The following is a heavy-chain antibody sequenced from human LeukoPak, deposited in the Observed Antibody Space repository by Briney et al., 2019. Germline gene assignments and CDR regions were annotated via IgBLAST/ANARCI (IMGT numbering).Heavy chain of an antibody. V-gene: IGHV4-61*02. CDR2: IYTSGST. CDR3: ARQGPEYNWFDP. Sequence: ASQTLSLTCTVSGGSISSGGYYWSWIRQPAGKGLEWIGRIYTSGSTNYNPSLKSRVTISVDTSKNQFSLKLSSVTAADTAVYYCARQGPEYNWFDPWGQGTLVTVSS. CDR1: GGSISSGGYY. J-gene: IGHJ5*02.